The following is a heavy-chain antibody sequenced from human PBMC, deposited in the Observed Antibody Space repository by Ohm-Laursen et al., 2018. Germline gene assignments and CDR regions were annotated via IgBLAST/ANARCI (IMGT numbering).Heavy chain of an antibody. CDR1: GGSISSGAYC. CDR2: IYHSGST. CDR3: ARQISIAARTYYYCGMDV. Sequence: SQTLSLTCTVSGGSISSGAYCWSWIRQHPGKGLEWIGYIYHSGSTYYNPSLKSRVTISVDTSKNQFSLKLSSVTAADTAVYYCARQISIAARTYYYCGMDVWGQGTTVTVSS. J-gene: IGHJ6*02. V-gene: IGHV4-31*03. D-gene: IGHD6-6*01.